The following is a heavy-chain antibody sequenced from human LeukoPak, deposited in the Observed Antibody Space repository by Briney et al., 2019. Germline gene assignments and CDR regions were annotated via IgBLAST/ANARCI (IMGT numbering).Heavy chain of an antibody. V-gene: IGHV1-2*06. CDR3: ARDQTRYYDSSGYSDY. CDR2: INPNSGGT. D-gene: IGHD3-22*01. CDR1: GYTFTGYY. Sequence: ASVKVPCKASGYTFTGYYMHWVRQAPGQGLEWMGRINPNSGGTNYAQKFQGRVTMTRDTSISTAYMELSRLRSDDTAVYYCARDQTRYYDSSGYSDYWGQGTLVTVSS. J-gene: IGHJ4*02.